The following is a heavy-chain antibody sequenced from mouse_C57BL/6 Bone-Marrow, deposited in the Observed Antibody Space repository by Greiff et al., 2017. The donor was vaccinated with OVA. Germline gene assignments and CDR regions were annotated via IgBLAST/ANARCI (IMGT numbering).Heavy chain of an antibody. J-gene: IGHJ2*01. CDR1: GYTFTSYT. Sequence: QVQLQQSGAELARPGASVKMSCKASGYTFTSYTMHWVKQRPGQGLAWIGYINPSSGYTKYNQKFKDKATLTADKSSSTAYMQLSSLTSEDSAVYYCASRGGNYDYFDYWGQGTTLTVSS. V-gene: IGHV1-4*01. CDR3: ASRGGNYDYFDY. CDR2: INPSSGYT. D-gene: IGHD2-1*01.